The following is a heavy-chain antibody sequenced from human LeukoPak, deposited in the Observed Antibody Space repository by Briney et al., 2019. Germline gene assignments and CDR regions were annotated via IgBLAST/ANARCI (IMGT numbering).Heavy chain of an antibody. D-gene: IGHD1-1*01. CDR3: AKLGWNDVPGDY. CDR1: GFTFSTYG. Sequence: GGSLRLSCAASGFTFSTYGMHWVRQAPGKGLEWVAFMQYDGSNKYYADSVKGRFTTSRDNSKNTLYLQMNSLRAEDTAVYYCAKLGWNDVPGDYWGQGTLVTVSS. V-gene: IGHV3-30*02. CDR2: MQYDGSNK. J-gene: IGHJ4*02.